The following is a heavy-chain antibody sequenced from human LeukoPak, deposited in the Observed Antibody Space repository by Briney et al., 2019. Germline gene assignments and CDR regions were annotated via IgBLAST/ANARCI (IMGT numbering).Heavy chain of an antibody. Sequence: GGSLRLSCAASGFTFSSYEMNWVRQAPGKGLEWVSYISSSSTIYYADSVKGRFTISRDNAKNSLYLQMNSLRAEDTAVYYCASPEILQFDYWGQGTLVTVSS. CDR1: GFTFSSYE. J-gene: IGHJ4*02. CDR3: ASPEILQFDY. V-gene: IGHV3-48*03. CDR2: ISSSSTI.